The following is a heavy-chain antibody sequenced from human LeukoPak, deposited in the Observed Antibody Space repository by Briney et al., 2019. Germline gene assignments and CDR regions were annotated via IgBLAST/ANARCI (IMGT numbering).Heavy chain of an antibody. CDR1: GGTFSSYA. CDR3: ARSPFSGDDDAFDI. J-gene: IGHJ3*02. Sequence: SVKVSCKASGGTFSSYAISWVRQAPGQALEWMGWITPFNGNTNYAQQFQDRVTITRDRSRNTVYMELNSLRFEDTAMYYCARSPFSGDDDAFDIWGQGTMVTVSS. D-gene: IGHD5-12*01. V-gene: IGHV1-45*02. CDR2: ITPFNGNT.